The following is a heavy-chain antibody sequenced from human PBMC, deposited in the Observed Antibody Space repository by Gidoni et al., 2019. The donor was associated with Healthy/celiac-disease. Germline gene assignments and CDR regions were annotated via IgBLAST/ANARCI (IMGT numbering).Heavy chain of an antibody. V-gene: IGHV4-34*01. J-gene: IGHJ4*02. D-gene: IGHD3-10*01. CDR3: ARDYYYGSGSYPRFDY. CDR1: GGSFSGYY. CDR2: INHSGST. Sequence: QVQLQQWGAGLLKPSETLSLTCAVSGGSFSGYYWSWIRQPPGKGLEWIGEINHSGSTNYNPSLKSRVTISVDTSKNQFSLKLSSVTAADTAVYHCARDYYYGSGSYPRFDYWGQGTLVTVSS.